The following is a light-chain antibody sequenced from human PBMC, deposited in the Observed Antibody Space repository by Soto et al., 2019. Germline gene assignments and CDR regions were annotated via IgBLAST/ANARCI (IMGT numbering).Light chain of an antibody. V-gene: IGKV3-20*01. Sequence: EIVLTQSPGTLSLSPGETATLSCRASQTVNIDSLAWFQQRPGQAPRLLIFATSRRATDIPDRFSGSGSGTDFTLAIRRLEPEDFAVYYCHQFGYAPRTFGQGTKVE. CDR1: QTVNIDS. CDR2: ATS. J-gene: IGKJ1*01. CDR3: HQFGYAPRT.